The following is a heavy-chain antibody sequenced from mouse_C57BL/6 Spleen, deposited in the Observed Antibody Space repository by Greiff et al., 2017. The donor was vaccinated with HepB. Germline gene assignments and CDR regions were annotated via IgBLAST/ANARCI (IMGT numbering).Heavy chain of an antibody. J-gene: IGHJ2*01. CDR2: IDPSDSYT. CDR1: GYTFTSYW. CDR3: ARRGSTTVAPFDY. Sequence: VQLQQSGAELVMPGASVKLSCKASGYTFTSYWMHWVKQRPGQGLEWIGEIDPSDSYTNYNQKFKGKSTLTVDKSSSTAYMQLSSLTSEDSAVYYCARRGSTTVAPFDYWGQGTTLTVSS. D-gene: IGHD1-1*01. V-gene: IGHV1-69*01.